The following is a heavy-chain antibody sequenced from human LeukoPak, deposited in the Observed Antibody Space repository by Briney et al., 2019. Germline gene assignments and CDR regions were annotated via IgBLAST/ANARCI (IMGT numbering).Heavy chain of an antibody. V-gene: IGHV1-18*01. Sequence: GASVKVSCKASGYTFTSYGISWVRQAPGQGLEWMGWISAYNGNTNYAQKLQGRVTMTTDTSTSTAYMELRSLRSDDTAVYYCARARRCSSTSCYGNWFDPWGQGTLVTVSS. CDR2: ISAYNGNT. J-gene: IGHJ5*02. D-gene: IGHD2-2*01. CDR1: GYTFTSYG. CDR3: ARARRCSSTSCYGNWFDP.